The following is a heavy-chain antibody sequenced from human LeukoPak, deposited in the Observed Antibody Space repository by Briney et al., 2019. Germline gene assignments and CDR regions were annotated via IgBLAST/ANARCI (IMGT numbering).Heavy chain of an antibody. CDR3: ASILLWYVYDY. V-gene: IGHV3-23*01. J-gene: IGHJ4*02. D-gene: IGHD3-10*01. CDR1: GFTFSSYG. Sequence: GGSLRLSCAASGFTFSSYGMGWVRQAPGEGLEWVSAISDSGGSTYYTDSVKGRFTISRDNSKNTLYLQMNSLRAEDTAVYYCASILLWYVYDYWGQGTLVTVSS. CDR2: ISDSGGST.